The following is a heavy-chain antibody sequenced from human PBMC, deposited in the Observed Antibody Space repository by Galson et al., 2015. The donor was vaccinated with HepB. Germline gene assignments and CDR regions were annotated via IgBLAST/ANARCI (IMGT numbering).Heavy chain of an antibody. J-gene: IGHJ4*02. Sequence: SLRLSCAASGFTFSSYSMNWVRQAPGKGLEWVSSISSSSSYIYYADSVKGRFTISRDNAKNSLYLQMNSLRAEDTAVYYCARVTVVTPLFDYWGQGTLVTVSS. CDR3: ARVTVVTPLFDY. CDR2: ISSSSSYI. V-gene: IGHV3-21*01. CDR1: GFTFSSYS. D-gene: IGHD4-23*01.